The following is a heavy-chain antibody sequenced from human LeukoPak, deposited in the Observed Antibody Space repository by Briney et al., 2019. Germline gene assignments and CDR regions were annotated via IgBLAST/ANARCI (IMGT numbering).Heavy chain of an antibody. J-gene: IGHJ4*02. CDR3: ARVDLRYFDWLSTYYFDY. CDR1: GGSISSYY. V-gene: IGHV4-59*01. D-gene: IGHD3-9*01. Sequence: KPSETLSLTCTVSGGSISSYYWSWIRQPQGKGLEWIGYIYYSGSTNYNPSLKSRVTISVDTSKNQFSLKLSSVTAADTAVYYCARVDLRYFDWLSTYYFDYWGQGTLVIVSS. CDR2: IYYSGST.